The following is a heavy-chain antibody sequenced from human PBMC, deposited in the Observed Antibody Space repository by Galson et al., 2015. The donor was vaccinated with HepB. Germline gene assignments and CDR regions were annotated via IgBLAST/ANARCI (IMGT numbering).Heavy chain of an antibody. J-gene: IGHJ5*02. D-gene: IGHD3-9*01. CDR2: FDPEDGET. CDR3: ATSIKLRYFDWSNNWFDP. CDR1: GYTLTELS. V-gene: IGHV1-24*01. Sequence: SVKVSCKVSGYTLTELSMHWVRQAPGKGLEWMGGFDPEDGETIYAQKFQGRVTMTEDTSTDTAYMELSSLRSEDTAVYYCATSIKLRYFDWSNNWFDPWGQGTLVTVSS.